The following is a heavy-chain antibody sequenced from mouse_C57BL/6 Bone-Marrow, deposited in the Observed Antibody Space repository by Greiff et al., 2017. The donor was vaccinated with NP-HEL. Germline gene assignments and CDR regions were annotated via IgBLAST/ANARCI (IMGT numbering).Heavy chain of an antibody. D-gene: IGHD1-1*01. J-gene: IGHJ2*01. CDR3: TPTTVVAYDFDY. Sequence: VQLQQSGAELVRPGASVKLSCTASGFNIKDDYMHWVKQRPEQGLEWIGWIDPENGDTEYASKFQGKATITADTSSNTAYLQLSSLTSEDTAVYYCTPTTVVAYDFDYWGQGTTLTVSS. CDR1: GFNIKDDY. V-gene: IGHV14-4*01. CDR2: IDPENGDT.